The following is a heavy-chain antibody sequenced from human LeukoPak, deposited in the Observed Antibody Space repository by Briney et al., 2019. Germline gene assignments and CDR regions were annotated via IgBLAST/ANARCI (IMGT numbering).Heavy chain of an antibody. V-gene: IGHV4-61*02. J-gene: IGHJ3*02. CDR1: GDSISDGFYY. CDR3: ARDFWSGNPQGALDI. Sequence: PSETLSLTCTFSGDSISDGFYYWSWIRQPAGKRLEWIGCIHSSGSTNYNPSLKSRVTISLDTSKNQFSLKLSSVTAADTAVYYCARDFWSGNPQGALDIWGQGTMVTVSS. CDR2: IHSSGST. D-gene: IGHD3-3*01.